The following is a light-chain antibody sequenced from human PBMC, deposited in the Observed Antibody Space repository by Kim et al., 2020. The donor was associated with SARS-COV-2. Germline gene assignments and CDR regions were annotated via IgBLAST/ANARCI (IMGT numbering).Light chain of an antibody. Sequence: DIQMTQSPSSLSASVGDRVTITCRASQDISSYLNRYQQKPGKAPKLLIYTASSLQSGVPSRFTGSGSETDFTLTLSSLQPEDFATYYSQQTYSASRTFGQGTQVDIK. CDR2: TAS. J-gene: IGKJ1*01. V-gene: IGKV1-39*01. CDR1: QDISSY. CDR3: QQTYSASRT.